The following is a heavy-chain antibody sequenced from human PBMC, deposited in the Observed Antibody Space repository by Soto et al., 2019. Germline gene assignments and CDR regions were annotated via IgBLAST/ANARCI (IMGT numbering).Heavy chain of an antibody. Sequence: ASVKVSCKASGFTFSNYGLNWVRQAPGQGLEWMGWVSANNGHTNYAQNLQGRVSMTTDTSTSTAYMELRGLTFDDTAVYYCARDIESVTAKHFFYYYAMDVWGQGTTVTVS. CDR1: GFTFSNYG. D-gene: IGHD2-8*01. V-gene: IGHV1-18*01. J-gene: IGHJ6*02. CDR3: ARDIESVTAKHFFYYYAMDV. CDR2: VSANNGHT.